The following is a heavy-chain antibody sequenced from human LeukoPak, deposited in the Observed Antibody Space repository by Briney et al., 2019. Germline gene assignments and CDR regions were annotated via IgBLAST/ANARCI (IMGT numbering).Heavy chain of an antibody. J-gene: IGHJ4*02. CDR1: GFSISNYG. CDR3: ARDREAAAGLGY. CDR2: IWNDGSNE. D-gene: IGHD6-13*01. V-gene: IGHV3-33*01. Sequence: GRSLRLSCAASGFSISNYGMHWVRQAPGKGLELVAIIWNDGSNEYYADSVKGRFTISRDNSKNTLYLQMNSLRVEDTAVYYCARDREAAAGLGYWGQGTLVTVSS.